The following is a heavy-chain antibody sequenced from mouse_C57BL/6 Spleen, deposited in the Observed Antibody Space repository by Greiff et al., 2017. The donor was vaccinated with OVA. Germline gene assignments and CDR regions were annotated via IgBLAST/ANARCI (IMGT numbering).Heavy chain of an antibody. Sequence: EVQVVESGGGLVKPGGSLKLSCAASGFTFSDYGMHWVRQAPEKGLEWVAYISSGSSTIYYADTVKGRFTISRDNAKNTLFLQMTSLRSEDTAMYYCAGSLAYWGQGTLVTVSA. CDR1: GFTFSDYG. CDR2: ISSGSSTI. J-gene: IGHJ3*01. V-gene: IGHV5-17*01. CDR3: AGSLAY.